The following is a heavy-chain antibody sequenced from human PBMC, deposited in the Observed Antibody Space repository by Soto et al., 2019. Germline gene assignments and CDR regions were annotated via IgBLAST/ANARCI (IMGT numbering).Heavy chain of an antibody. CDR1: GYTFTGYY. Sequence: GASVKVSCKASGYTFTGYYFHWVRQAPGQGLEWMGWISTYSGDTKYAQKFQGRVTMTTDTSTTTAYLELRSLRSDDTAVYYCARHHGPTTSENWFDPWGQGTLVTVSS. CDR3: ARHHGPTTSENWFDP. V-gene: IGHV1-18*04. J-gene: IGHJ5*02. D-gene: IGHD5-12*01. CDR2: ISTYSGDT.